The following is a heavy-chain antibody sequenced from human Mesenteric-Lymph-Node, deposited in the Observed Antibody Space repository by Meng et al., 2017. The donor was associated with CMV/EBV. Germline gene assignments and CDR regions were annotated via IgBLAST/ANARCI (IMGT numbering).Heavy chain of an antibody. V-gene: IGHV3-21*01. Sequence: CASSVFNFSSFGLNWVPQDPGKGLGWVSFIHSGTTHIYYADSVKGRFTISRDNAKNSLFLQMTSLRAEDTAVYYCARVSSSGVAGDTWGQGTLVTVSS. CDR2: IHSGTTHI. CDR3: ARVSSSGVAGDT. CDR1: VFNFSSFG. D-gene: IGHD6-19*01. J-gene: IGHJ5*02.